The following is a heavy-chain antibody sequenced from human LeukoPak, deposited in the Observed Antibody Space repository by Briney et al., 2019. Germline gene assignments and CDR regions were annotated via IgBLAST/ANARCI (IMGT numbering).Heavy chain of an antibody. J-gene: IGHJ4*02. CDR3: ARDSGASIAAAGTFDY. Sequence: PGGSLRLSCAASGFTFSSYSVNWVRQAPGKGLEWVSSISSSSSYIYYADSVKGRFTISRDNAKNSLYLQMNSLRAEDTAVYYCARDSGASIAAAGTFDYWGQGTLVTVSS. CDR2: ISSSSSYI. V-gene: IGHV3-21*01. CDR1: GFTFSSYS. D-gene: IGHD6-13*01.